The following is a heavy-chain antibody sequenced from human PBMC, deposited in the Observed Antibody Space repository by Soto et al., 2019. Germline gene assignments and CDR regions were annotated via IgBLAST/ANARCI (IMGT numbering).Heavy chain of an antibody. CDR1: GASVSSGGYY. CDR2: IYHSGST. V-gene: IGHV4-31*03. D-gene: IGHD5-18*01. Sequence: SETLSLTCTVSGASVSSGGYYWNWIRQRPGKGLEWIGYIYHSGSTYSTPSLKNRASISVDTSKNQFSLKLTSVTAADTAVYYCARDTTALVSFDSWGQGTLVTVSS. J-gene: IGHJ4*02. CDR3: ARDTTALVSFDS.